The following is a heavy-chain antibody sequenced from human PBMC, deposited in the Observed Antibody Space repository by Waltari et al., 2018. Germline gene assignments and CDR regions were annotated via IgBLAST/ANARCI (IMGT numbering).Heavy chain of an antibody. Sequence: QATLKESGPVLVKPTETLTLTCTVSGFPLSNARMGVSWIRQPPGKALEWLAHIFSNDEKSYSTSLKSRLTISKYTSKSQVVLTMTNMDPVDTATYYCARIYYDFWSGYYRYYYYMDVWGKGTTVTISS. J-gene: IGHJ6*03. CDR1: GFPLSNARMG. CDR2: IFSNDEK. CDR3: ARIYYDFWSGYYRYYYYMDV. D-gene: IGHD3-3*01. V-gene: IGHV2-26*01.